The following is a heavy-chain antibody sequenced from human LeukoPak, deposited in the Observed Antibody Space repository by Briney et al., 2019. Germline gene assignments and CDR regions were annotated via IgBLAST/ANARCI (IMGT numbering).Heavy chain of an antibody. CDR1: SYSISSGYY. CDR2: IYHSGST. CDR3: ARQKDYDFWSGYPYYYYYMDV. Sequence: SETLSLTCAVSSYSISSGYYWGWIRQPPGKGLEWIGSIYHSGSTYYNPSLKRRVTISVDTSKNQFSLKLSSVTAADTAVYYCARQKDYDFWSGYPYYYYYMDVWGKGTTVTVSS. V-gene: IGHV4-38-2*01. J-gene: IGHJ6*03. D-gene: IGHD3-3*01.